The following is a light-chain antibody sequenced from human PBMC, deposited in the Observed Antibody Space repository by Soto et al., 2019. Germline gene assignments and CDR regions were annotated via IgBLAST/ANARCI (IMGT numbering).Light chain of an antibody. V-gene: IGKV1-27*01. CDR1: QGIRHY. Sequence: DIQMTHSPSSLSASVLYIVTITCRASQGIRHYLAWYQQKPGKVPKLLIYEASNLQSGVPSRFRGGGSGTEFTLTISSLQPEDVATYYCQSFDSAPQKFGQGTKVDIK. J-gene: IGKJ1*01. CDR3: QSFDSAPQK. CDR2: EAS.